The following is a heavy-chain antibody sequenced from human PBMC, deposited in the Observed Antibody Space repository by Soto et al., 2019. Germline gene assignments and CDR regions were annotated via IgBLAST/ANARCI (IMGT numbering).Heavy chain of an antibody. CDR2: IYYSGST. CDR1: GGSISSYY. J-gene: IGHJ6*02. CDR3: ATNSRIYDSSGYYRPHFYYYYGMDV. Sequence: SETLSLTCTVSGGSISSYYWSWIRQPPGKGLEWIGYIYYSGSTNYNPSLKSRVTISVDTSKNQFFLKLSSVTAADTAVYYCATNSRIYDSSGYYRPHFYYYYGMDVWGQGTTVTVSS. V-gene: IGHV4-59*01. D-gene: IGHD3-22*01.